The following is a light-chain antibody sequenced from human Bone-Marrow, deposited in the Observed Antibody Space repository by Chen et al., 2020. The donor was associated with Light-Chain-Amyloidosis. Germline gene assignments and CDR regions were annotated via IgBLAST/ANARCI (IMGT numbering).Light chain of an antibody. CDR3: QSADSSGTYEVI. Sequence: SFELSQAPSVSVTPGQPARMTSSGEDLPTKYAYWYQQKPGQAPVLVIHRDTERPSGISERFSGSSSGTTATLTISGVQAEDEADYHCQSADSSGTYEVIFGGGTKLTVL. CDR1: DLPTKY. J-gene: IGLJ2*01. CDR2: RDT. V-gene: IGLV3-25*03.